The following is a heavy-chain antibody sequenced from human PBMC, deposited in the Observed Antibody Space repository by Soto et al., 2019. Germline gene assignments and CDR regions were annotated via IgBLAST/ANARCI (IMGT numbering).Heavy chain of an antibody. D-gene: IGHD6-13*01. J-gene: IGHJ3*02. Sequence: PGGLLRLSCAASGFTFSSYGMHWVRQAPGKGLEWVAVISYDGSNKYYADSVKGRFTISRDNSKNTLYLQMNSLRAEDTAVYYCAKGVRGFRVNDAFDIWGQGTMVTVSS. V-gene: IGHV3-30*18. CDR3: AKGVRGFRVNDAFDI. CDR2: ISYDGSNK. CDR1: GFTFSSYG.